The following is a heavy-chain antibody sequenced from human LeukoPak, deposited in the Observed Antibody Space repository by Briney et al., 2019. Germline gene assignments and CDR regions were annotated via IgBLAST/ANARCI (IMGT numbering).Heavy chain of an antibody. Sequence: GGSLRLSCAASGFTFSSYAMSWVRQAPGKGLEWVSSISSSSSYIYYADSVKGRFTISRDNAKNSLYLQMNSLRAEDTAVYYCARGGDAYNLDYWGQGTLVTVSS. CDR3: ARGGDAYNLDY. J-gene: IGHJ4*02. V-gene: IGHV3-21*01. D-gene: IGHD5-24*01. CDR2: ISSSSSYI. CDR1: GFTFSSYA.